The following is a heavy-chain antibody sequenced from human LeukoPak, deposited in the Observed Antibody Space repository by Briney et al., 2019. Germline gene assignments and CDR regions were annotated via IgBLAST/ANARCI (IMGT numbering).Heavy chain of an antibody. D-gene: IGHD3-9*01. Sequence: GGTLRLSCAASGFTFSSYGMSWVRQAPGKGLEWVSAISGSGGSTYYADSVKGRFTISRENAKNSLYLQMNSLRAEDTAVYYCARFGYDILTGLRGAFDIWGQGTMVAVSS. V-gene: IGHV3-23*01. J-gene: IGHJ3*02. CDR3: ARFGYDILTGLRGAFDI. CDR1: GFTFSSYG. CDR2: ISGSGGST.